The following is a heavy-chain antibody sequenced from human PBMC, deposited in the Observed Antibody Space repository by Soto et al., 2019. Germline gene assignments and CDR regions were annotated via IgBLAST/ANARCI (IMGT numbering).Heavy chain of an antibody. CDR2: ISAYNGNT. CDR1: GYTFTSYG. V-gene: IGHV1-18*04. Sequence: QVQLVQSGAEVKKPGASVKVSCKASGYTFTSYGISWVRQAPGQGLEWMGWISAYNGNTNYAQKLQVRVTMTTDTSTSTAYMELRSLRSDDTAVYYCARAIVLMVYAIHGMDVWGQGTTVTVSS. D-gene: IGHD2-8*01. CDR3: ARAIVLMVYAIHGMDV. J-gene: IGHJ6*02.